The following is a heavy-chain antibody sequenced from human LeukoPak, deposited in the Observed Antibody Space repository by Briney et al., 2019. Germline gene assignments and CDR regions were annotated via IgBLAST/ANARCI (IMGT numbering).Heavy chain of an antibody. V-gene: IGHV3-23*01. CDR2: ISGSGGST. CDR3: AKSHTILRSVYVY. CDR1: EFTFSSYA. J-gene: IGHJ4*02. D-gene: IGHD3-3*01. Sequence: GGSLRLSCAASEFTFSSYAMSWVRQAPGKGLEWVSAISGSGGSTYYADSVKGRFTISRDNSKNTLYLQMNSLRAEDTAVYYCAKSHTILRSVYVYWGQGTLVTVSS.